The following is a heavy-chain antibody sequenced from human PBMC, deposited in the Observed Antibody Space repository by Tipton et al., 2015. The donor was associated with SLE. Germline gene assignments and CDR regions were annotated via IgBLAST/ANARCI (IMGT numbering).Heavy chain of an antibody. D-gene: IGHD3-22*01. Sequence: SLRLSCAASGFTFSNYWMHWVRQAPGKGLVWVSRINSDGSSTSYADSVKGRFTISRDNAKNTLYLQMNSLRAEDTAVYYCARAGGGFYYGADYWGQGTLVTVSS. J-gene: IGHJ4*02. V-gene: IGHV3-74*01. CDR2: INSDGSST. CDR3: ARAGGGFYYGADY. CDR1: GFTFSNYW.